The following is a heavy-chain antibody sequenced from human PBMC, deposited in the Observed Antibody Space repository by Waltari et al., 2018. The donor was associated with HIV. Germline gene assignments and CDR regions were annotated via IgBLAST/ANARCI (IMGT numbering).Heavy chain of an antibody. CDR2: ISYDGSNK. CDR3: AKDPYYYDSSGYADYFDY. CDR1: GFTFSSYG. V-gene: IGHV3-30*18. D-gene: IGHD3-22*01. J-gene: IGHJ4*02. Sequence: QVQLVESGGGVVQPGRSLRLSCAASGFTFSSYGMHWVRQAPGKGLGWVAVISYDGSNKYYADSVKGRFTISIDNSKNTLYLQMNSLRAEDTAVYYCAKDPYYYDSSGYADYFDYWGQGTLVTVSS.